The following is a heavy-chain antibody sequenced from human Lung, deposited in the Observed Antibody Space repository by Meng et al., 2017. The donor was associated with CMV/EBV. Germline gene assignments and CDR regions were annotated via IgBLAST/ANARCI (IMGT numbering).Heavy chain of an antibody. V-gene: IGHV3-7*01. J-gene: IGHJ3*02. CDR3: ARDSNSHDGSVYFDTFDI. CDR1: GFSISRFW. Sequence: GESLKISCAASGFSISRFWMTWVRQAPGKGLEWVANINKDDTGKNYVDFVKGRLTISRDNAKNSLYLQMNSLRAEDTAIYYCARDSNSHDGSVYFDTFDIWGQGTMVTVSS. CDR2: INKDDTGK. D-gene: IGHD3-22*01.